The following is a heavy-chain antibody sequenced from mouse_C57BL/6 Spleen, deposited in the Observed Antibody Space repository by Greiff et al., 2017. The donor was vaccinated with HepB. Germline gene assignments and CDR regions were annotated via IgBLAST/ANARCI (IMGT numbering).Heavy chain of an antibody. CDR2: ISSGSSTI. Sequence: EVQVVESGGGLVKPGGSLKLSCAASGFTFSDYGMHWVRQAPEKGLEWVAYISSGSSTIYYADTVKGRFTISRDNAKNTLFLQMTSLRSEDTAMYYCARGRTYYGSSYYYAMDYWGQGTSVTVSS. V-gene: IGHV5-17*01. CDR3: ARGRTYYGSSYYYAMDY. CDR1: GFTFSDYG. J-gene: IGHJ4*01. D-gene: IGHD1-1*01.